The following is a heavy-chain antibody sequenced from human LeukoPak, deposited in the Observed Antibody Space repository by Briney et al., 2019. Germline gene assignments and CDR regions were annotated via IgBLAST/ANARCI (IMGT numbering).Heavy chain of an antibody. Sequence: GGSLRLSCPASGFAFSTYAMHWVRQAPGKGLEFVSAISSNGDSIFYGNSVEGRFTISRDNSKNTLYLQMGGLRAEDMAVYYCARANYHFSAYDYWGQGTLVTVSS. CDR3: ARANYHFSAYDY. J-gene: IGHJ4*02. V-gene: IGHV3-64*01. CDR2: ISSNGDSI. CDR1: GFAFSTYA. D-gene: IGHD4/OR15-4a*01.